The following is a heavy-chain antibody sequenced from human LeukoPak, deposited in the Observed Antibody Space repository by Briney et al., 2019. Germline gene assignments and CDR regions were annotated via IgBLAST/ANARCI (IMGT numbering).Heavy chain of an antibody. J-gene: IGHJ4*02. CDR3: AREGVGASTTSFDY. CDR1: GYTFTGYY. V-gene: IGHV1-2*02. Sequence: GASVKVSCKASGYTFTGYYMHWVRQAPGQGLEWMGWINPNSGGTNYAQKFQGRVTMTRDTSISTAYMELSGLRSDDTAVYYCAREGVGASTTSFDYWGQGTLVTVSS. CDR2: INPNSGGT. D-gene: IGHD1-26*01.